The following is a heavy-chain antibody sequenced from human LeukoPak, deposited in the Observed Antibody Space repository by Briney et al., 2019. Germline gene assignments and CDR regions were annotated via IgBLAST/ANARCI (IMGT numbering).Heavy chain of an antibody. Sequence: SQTLSLTCSVSGVSISSSNSYWGWIRQPPGKGLEWIGSIYYTGNTYYNASLKSQVSISIDTSKNQFSLRLTSVTAADTAVYFCARQTGSGLFILPGGQGTLVTVSS. CDR2: IYYTGNT. CDR1: GVSISSSNSY. D-gene: IGHD3/OR15-3a*01. CDR3: ARQTGSGLFILP. J-gene: IGHJ4*02. V-gene: IGHV4-39*01.